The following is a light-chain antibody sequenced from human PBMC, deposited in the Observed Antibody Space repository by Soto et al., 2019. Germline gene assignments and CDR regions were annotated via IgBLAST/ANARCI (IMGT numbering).Light chain of an antibody. CDR2: GSS. J-gene: IGKJ1*01. V-gene: IGKV3-20*01. CDR3: QQYGSSPRT. Sequence: EIVLTQSPGTLSLSPGERATLSCRASQNVASSYLAWYQQKPGQAPRLLIYGSSIRGAGIPDRFSGSGSGTDFTLTISRLDPEDFAVYFCQQYGSSPRTFGQGT. CDR1: QNVASSY.